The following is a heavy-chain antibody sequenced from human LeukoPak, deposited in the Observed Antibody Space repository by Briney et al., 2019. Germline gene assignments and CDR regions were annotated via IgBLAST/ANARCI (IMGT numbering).Heavy chain of an antibody. CDR2: IYPGDSDT. CDR1: GYSFTSYW. CDR3: ARHQGRYGDYAEVWFDP. Sequence: GESLKISCKGSGYSFTSYWIGWVRQMPGKGLEWMGIIYPGDSDTRYSPSFQGQATISADKSISTAYLQWSSLKASDTAMYYCARHQGRYGDYAEVWFDPWGQGTLVTVSS. J-gene: IGHJ5*02. D-gene: IGHD4-17*01. V-gene: IGHV5-51*01.